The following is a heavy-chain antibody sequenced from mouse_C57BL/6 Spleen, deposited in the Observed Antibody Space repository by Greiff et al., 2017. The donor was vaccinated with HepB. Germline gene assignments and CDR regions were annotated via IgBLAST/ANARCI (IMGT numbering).Heavy chain of an antibody. CDR2: IYPGDGDT. Sequence: VQLQQSGPELVKPGASVKISCKASGYAFSSSWMNWVKQRPGKGLEWIGRIYPGDGDTNYNGKFKGKATLTADKSSSTAYMQLSSLTSEDSAVYFCARSSRTAPSTDYAMDYWGQGTSVTVSS. CDR1: GYAFSSSW. V-gene: IGHV1-82*01. CDR3: ARSSRTAPSTDYAMDY. D-gene: IGHD3-1*01. J-gene: IGHJ4*01.